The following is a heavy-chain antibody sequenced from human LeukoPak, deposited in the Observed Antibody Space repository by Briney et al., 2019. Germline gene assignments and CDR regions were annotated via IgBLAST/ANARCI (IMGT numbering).Heavy chain of an antibody. CDR2: ISSSGRTI. Sequence: GGSLRLSCAASGFTFSSYEMNWVRQAPGKGLEWISYISSSGRTIYYADSVKGRFTISRDNAKNSLYLQMNSLSAEDTAVYFCAKFMFSGYRDYWGQGTLVTVSS. J-gene: IGHJ4*02. V-gene: IGHV3-48*03. D-gene: IGHD3-22*01. CDR3: AKFMFSGYRDY. CDR1: GFTFSSYE.